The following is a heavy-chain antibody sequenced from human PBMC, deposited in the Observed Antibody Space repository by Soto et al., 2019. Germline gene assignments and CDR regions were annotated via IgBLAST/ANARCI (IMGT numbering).Heavy chain of an antibody. V-gene: IGHV1-18*01. CDR1: GYTFTSYG. CDR2: ISAYNGNT. J-gene: IGHJ6*03. Sequence: GASVKVSCKASGYTFTSYGISWVRQAPGQGLEWMGWISAYNGNTNYAQKLQGRVTMTTDTSTSTAYMELRSLRSDDTAVYYCARDVLRLASYDFWSGYSNSYYYMDVWGQGTTVTVSS. D-gene: IGHD3-3*01. CDR3: ARDVLRLASYDFWSGYSNSYYYMDV.